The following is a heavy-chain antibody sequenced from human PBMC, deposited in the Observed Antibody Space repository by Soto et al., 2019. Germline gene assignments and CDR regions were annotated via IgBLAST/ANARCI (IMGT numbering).Heavy chain of an antibody. CDR2: IYYSGST. Sequence: LETLSLTCTVAGGSSISSSDYWGWIRQPPGKGLEWIGSIYYSGSTYYNPSLKSRVTISVDTSKNQFSLKLSSVTAADTAVYYCARVEYDCSGGSCYSSQALNWGQGTLVPVSS. V-gene: IGHV4-39*01. CDR1: GGSSISSSDY. J-gene: IGHJ4*02. D-gene: IGHD2-15*01. CDR3: ARVEYDCSGGSCYSSQALN.